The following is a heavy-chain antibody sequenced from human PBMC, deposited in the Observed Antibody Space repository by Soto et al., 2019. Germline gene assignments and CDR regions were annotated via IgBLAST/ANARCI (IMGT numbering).Heavy chain of an antibody. V-gene: IGHV1-69*01. D-gene: IGHD3-10*01. CDR3: AREAGAYGHPDFDY. J-gene: IGHJ4*02. CDR2: IIPTFGTG. Sequence: QLVQSGPEVKKPGSSVKVSCKSVGDTFSSYAVSWVRQAPGQGLAWMGGIIPTFGTGNYAQKFQGRATITADESTRLSYMDLSSLKSEDTAVYYCAREAGAYGHPDFDYWGQGTLISVSS. CDR1: GDTFSSYA.